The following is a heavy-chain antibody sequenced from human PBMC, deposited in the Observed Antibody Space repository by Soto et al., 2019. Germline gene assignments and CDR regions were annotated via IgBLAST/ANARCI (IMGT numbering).Heavy chain of an antibody. Sequence: GGSLRLSCGAFGFTFDDYAMHWVRQVPGKGLEWVALISWDGATPSYADSVKGRFTISRDNSKNTLYLQMNSLRAEDTAVYYCARSDWLLRVVGMDVWGQGTTVTVSS. CDR3: ARSDWLLRVVGMDV. CDR1: GFTFDDYA. CDR2: ISWDGATP. J-gene: IGHJ6*02. V-gene: IGHV3-43D*04. D-gene: IGHD3-9*01.